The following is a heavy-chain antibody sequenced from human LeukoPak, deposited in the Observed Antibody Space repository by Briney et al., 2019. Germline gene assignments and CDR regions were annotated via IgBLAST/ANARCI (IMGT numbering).Heavy chain of an antibody. V-gene: IGHV4-34*01. CDR1: GGSFSGYY. CDR2: IDHSGST. D-gene: IGHD4-17*01. Sequence: SETLSLTCAVSGGSFSGYYWNWIRQPPGKGLEWIGEIDHSGSTNYNPSLKSRVTISVDTSKNQFSLKLSSVTAADTAVYYCARGGDYGSYHWFDPWGQGTLVTVSS. J-gene: IGHJ5*02. CDR3: ARGGDYGSYHWFDP.